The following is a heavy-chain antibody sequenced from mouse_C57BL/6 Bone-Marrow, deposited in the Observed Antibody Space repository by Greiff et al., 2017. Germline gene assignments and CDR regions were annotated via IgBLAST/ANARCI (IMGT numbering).Heavy chain of an antibody. V-gene: IGHV1-69*01. CDR1: GYTFTSYW. CDR3: ARDGSKEGAMDY. J-gene: IGHJ4*01. CDR2: IDPSDSYT. D-gene: IGHD2-3*01. Sequence: QVQLQQPGAELVMPGASVKLSCKASGYTFTSYWMHWVKQRPGQGLEWIGEIDPSDSYTNYNQKFKGKSTLTVDKSSSTAYMQLSSLTSEDSAVYYCARDGSKEGAMDYWGQGTSVTVPS.